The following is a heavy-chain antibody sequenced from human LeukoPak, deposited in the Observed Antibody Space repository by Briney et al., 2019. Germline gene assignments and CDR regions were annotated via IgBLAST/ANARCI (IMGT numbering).Heavy chain of an antibody. CDR1: GFTFSDYY. CDR3: ARVPAGVIGMKDAFDI. CDR2: INSDGSST. J-gene: IGHJ3*02. V-gene: IGHV3-74*01. D-gene: IGHD3-16*02. Sequence: PGGSLRLSCAASGFTFSDYYMSWIRQAPGKGLVWVSRINSDGSSTSYADSVKGRFTISRHNAKNSLYLQMNSLRAEDTPVYYCARVPAGVIGMKDAFDIWGQGTMVTVSS.